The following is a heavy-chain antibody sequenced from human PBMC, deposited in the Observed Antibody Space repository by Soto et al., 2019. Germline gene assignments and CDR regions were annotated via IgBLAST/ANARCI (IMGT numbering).Heavy chain of an antibody. J-gene: IGHJ4*02. CDR1: GYSFSSHA. CDR2: IIPVFGTP. D-gene: IGHD6-13*01. CDR3: ARGGALSTSWYWGDGLDS. Sequence: QVQLEQSGSEVKKSGSSVKVSCKASGYSFSSHAITWVRQAPGQGLEWMGGIIPVFGTPSYAQKFQVRVKISADKSTNTSSMDLRSLRSEDTAVYYCARGGALSTSWYWGDGLDSWGQGTQVTVSS. V-gene: IGHV1-69*06.